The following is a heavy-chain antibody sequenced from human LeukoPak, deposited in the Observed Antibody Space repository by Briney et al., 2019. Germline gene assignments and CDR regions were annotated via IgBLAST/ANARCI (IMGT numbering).Heavy chain of an antibody. J-gene: IGHJ5*02. D-gene: IGHD1-26*01. Sequence: ASVKVSCTASGYTFTSYYLHWVRQAPGQGLERMGIINPSGGSTSYAQKFQGRVTMTRDTSTSTVYMELSSLRSEDTAVYYCARDNSGSYYPYNWFDPWGQGTLVTVSS. CDR3: ARDNSGSYYPYNWFDP. V-gene: IGHV1-46*01. CDR2: INPSGGST. CDR1: GYTFTSYY.